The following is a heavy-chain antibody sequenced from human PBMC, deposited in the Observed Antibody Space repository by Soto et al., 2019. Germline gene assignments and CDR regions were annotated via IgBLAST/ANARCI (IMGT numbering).Heavy chain of an antibody. J-gene: IGHJ4*02. Sequence: SETLSLTCTVSGGSISSSSYYWGWIRQPPGKGLEWIGSIYYSGSTYYNPSLKSRVTISVDTSKNQFSLKLSSVTAADTAVYYCARLRDSSSSGAPFDYWGQGTLVTVSS. CDR2: IYYSGST. D-gene: IGHD6-6*01. CDR3: ARLRDSSSSGAPFDY. CDR1: GGSISSSSYY. V-gene: IGHV4-39*01.